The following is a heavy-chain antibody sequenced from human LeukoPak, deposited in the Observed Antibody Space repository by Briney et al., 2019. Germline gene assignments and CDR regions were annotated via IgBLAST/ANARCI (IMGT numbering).Heavy chain of an antibody. D-gene: IGHD6-6*01. CDR3: AKTSGYSSSSSHQFDY. Sequence: SLGLSCAASGFNFDDYAMHWVRPAPGKGLEWVSGISWNSGSIGYADSVKGRFTISRDNAKNSLYPQMNSLRAEDTALYYCAKTSGYSSSSSHQFDYWGQGTLVTVSS. V-gene: IGHV3-9*01. J-gene: IGHJ4*02. CDR1: GFNFDDYA. CDR2: ISWNSGSI.